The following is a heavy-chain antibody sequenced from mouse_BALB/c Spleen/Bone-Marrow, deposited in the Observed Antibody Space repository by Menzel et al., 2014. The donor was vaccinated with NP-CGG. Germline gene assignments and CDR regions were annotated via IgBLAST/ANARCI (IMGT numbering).Heavy chain of an antibody. Sequence: QVQLQQSGPGLVAPSQNLSITCTVSGFSLTSYGVSWVRQPPGKGLEWLGVIWGDGSTNFHSALKSRLSISKDNSKSQLFLKLNSLQTGDTATYYCAKPVLSGRFAYWGQGTLVTVSA. V-gene: IGHV2-3*01. CDR2: IWGDGST. CDR1: GFSLTSYG. CDR3: AKPVLSGRFAY. J-gene: IGHJ3*01.